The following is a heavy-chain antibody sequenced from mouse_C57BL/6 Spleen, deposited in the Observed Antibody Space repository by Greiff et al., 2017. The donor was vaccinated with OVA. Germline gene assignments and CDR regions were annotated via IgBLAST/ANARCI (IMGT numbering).Heavy chain of an antibody. Sequence: DVKLVESGGGLVKPGGSLKLSCAASGFTFSDYGMHWVRQAPEKGLEWVAYISSGSSTIYYADTVKGRFTISRDNAKNTLFLQMTSLRSEDTAMYYCARKAYSYYAMDYWGQGTSVTVSS. J-gene: IGHJ4*01. CDR1: GFTFSDYG. D-gene: IGHD2-10*01. V-gene: IGHV5-17*01. CDR3: ARKAYSYYAMDY. CDR2: ISSGSSTI.